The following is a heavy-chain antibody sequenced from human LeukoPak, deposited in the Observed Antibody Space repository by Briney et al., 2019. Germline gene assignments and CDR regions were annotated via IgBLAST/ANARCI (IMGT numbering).Heavy chain of an antibody. Sequence: SQTLSLTCTVSGVSISSGGYYWSWIRQHPGKGLEWIGYIYYSGSTYYNPSLKSLVTISVDTSKNQFSLKLSSVTAADTAVYYCAREADCSGGSCRNWFDPWGQGTLVTVSS. V-gene: IGHV4-31*01. D-gene: IGHD2-15*01. CDR1: GVSISSGGYY. CDR2: IYYSGST. J-gene: IGHJ5*02. CDR3: AREADCSGGSCRNWFDP.